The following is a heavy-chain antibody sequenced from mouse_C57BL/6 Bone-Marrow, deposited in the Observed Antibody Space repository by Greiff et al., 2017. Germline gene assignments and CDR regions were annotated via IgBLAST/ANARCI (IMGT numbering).Heavy chain of an antibody. Sequence: VKLMESGPGLVRPSQSLSITCTVSGFSLTSYGVHWVRQSPGKGLEWLGVIWSGGSTDYNAAFISRLSISKDNSKSQVFFKMNSLQADDTAIYYCARTYDYDDEGLFDYWGQGTTLTVSS. V-gene: IGHV2-2*01. CDR2: IWSGGST. D-gene: IGHD2-4*01. CDR3: ARTYDYDDEGLFDY. J-gene: IGHJ2*01. CDR1: GFSLTSYG.